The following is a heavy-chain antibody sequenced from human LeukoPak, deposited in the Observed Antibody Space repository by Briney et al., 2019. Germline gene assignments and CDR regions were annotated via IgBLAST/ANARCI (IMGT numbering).Heavy chain of an antibody. J-gene: IGHJ3*02. V-gene: IGHV3-21*01. D-gene: IGHD6-6*01. CDR2: ISSSSSYI. Sequence: GGSLRLSCAASGFTFSSYSMNWVRQAPGKELEWVSSISSSSSYIYYADSVKGRFTISRDNAKNSLYLQMNSLRAEDTAVYYCAREGGYSSSLDAFDIWGQGTMVTVSS. CDR3: AREGGYSSSLDAFDI. CDR1: GFTFSSYS.